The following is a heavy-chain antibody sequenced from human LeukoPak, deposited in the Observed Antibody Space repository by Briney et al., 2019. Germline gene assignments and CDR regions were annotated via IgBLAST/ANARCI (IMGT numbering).Heavy chain of an antibody. V-gene: IGHV4-34*01. CDR1: GGSFNNYY. CDR2: ISHGGST. Sequence: SETLSLTCAVYGGSFNNYYWSWIRQPPGKGLELIGDISHGGSTRYNPSLKSRVTISVDTSKNQFSLKLSSVTAADMAVYYCARSSDAATYYGMDVWGQGTTVTVSS. CDR3: ARSSDAATYYGMDV. J-gene: IGHJ6*02. D-gene: IGHD6-13*01.